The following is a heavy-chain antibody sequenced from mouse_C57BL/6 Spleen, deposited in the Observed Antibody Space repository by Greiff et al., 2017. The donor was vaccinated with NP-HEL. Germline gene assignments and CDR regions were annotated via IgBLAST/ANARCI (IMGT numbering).Heavy chain of an antibody. CDR2: IDPSDSYT. D-gene: IGHD4-1*01. J-gene: IGHJ1*03. CDR3: TRPGTGGDWYFDV. V-gene: IGHV1-59*01. CDR1: GYTFTSYW. Sequence: VQLQQPGAELVRPGTSVKLSCKASGYTFTSYWMHWVKQRPGQGLEWIGVIDPSDSYTNYNQKFKGKATLTVDTSSSTAYMQLSSLTSEDSAVYYCTRPGTGGDWYFDVWGTGTTVTVSS.